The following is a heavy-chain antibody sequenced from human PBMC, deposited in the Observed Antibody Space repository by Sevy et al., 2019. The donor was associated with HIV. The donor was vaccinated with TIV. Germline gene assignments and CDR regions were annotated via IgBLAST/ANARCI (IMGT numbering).Heavy chain of an antibody. J-gene: IGHJ6*02. D-gene: IGHD6-13*01. CDR3: ARFHPHIAAARAMDV. CDR2: SYSDDSR. CDR1: GFTVTNNY. V-gene: IGHV3-53*01. Sequence: GGSLRLSCAASGFTVTNNYISWVRQAPGKGLDWVALSYSDDSRYFADSVRGRFTISRDSLKNTLYLQMNSLRAEDTAVYYCARFHPHIAAARAMDVWGQGTTVTVSS.